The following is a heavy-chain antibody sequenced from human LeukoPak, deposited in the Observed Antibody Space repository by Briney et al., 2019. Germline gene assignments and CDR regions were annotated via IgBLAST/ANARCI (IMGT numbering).Heavy chain of an antibody. J-gene: IGHJ4*02. V-gene: IGHV4-31*03. D-gene: IGHD2-2*01. CDR1: GGSISSGGYY. Sequence: PSQTLSLTCTVSGGSISSGGYYWSRIRQHPGKGLEWIGYIYYSGSTYYSPSLKSRVAISVDTSKNQFSLKLSSVTAADTAVYYCASLVGPSPFFDYWGQGTLVTVSS. CDR2: IYYSGST. CDR3: ASLVGPSPFFDY.